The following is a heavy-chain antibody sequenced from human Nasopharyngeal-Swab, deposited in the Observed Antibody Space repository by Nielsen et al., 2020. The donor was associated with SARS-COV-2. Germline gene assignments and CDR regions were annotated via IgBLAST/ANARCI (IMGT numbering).Heavy chain of an antibody. CDR2: IYYSGST. CDR1: GGSISSGGYY. J-gene: IGHJ5*02. CDR3: ARGGNSNRRRWFDP. V-gene: IGHV4-31*03. Sequence: SETLSLTCTVSGGSISSGGYYWSWIRQPPGKGLEWIGYIYYSGSTYYNPSLKSRVTISVDTSKNQFSLKLSSVTAADTAVYYCARGGNSNRRRWFDPWGQGTLVTVSS. D-gene: IGHD6-13*01.